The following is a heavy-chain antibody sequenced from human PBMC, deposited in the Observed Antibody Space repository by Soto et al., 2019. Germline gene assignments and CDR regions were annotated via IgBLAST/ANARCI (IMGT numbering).Heavy chain of an antibody. J-gene: IGHJ5*02. D-gene: IGHD6-19*01. CDR3: ARAVAGILLGWFDP. Sequence: GGSLRLSCAASGFTFSSYAMHWVRQAPGKGLEWVAVISYDGSNKYYADSVKGRFTISRDNSKNTLYLQMNSLRAEDTAVYYCARAVAGILLGWFDPWGQGTLVTVSS. V-gene: IGHV3-30-3*01. CDR2: ISYDGSNK. CDR1: GFTFSSYA.